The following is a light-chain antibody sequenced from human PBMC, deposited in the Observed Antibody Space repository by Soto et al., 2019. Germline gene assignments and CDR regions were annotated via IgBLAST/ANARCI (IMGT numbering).Light chain of an antibody. CDR3: MQALQTRT. CDR1: QSLLHSNGNTY. Sequence: DIVLTQSPLSLPVTPGEPASISCRSSQSLLHSNGNTYLDWYLQKPGQSPQLLIYLVSNRASGVPDRFSGSGSGTDFTLKISRVEAEDVGVYYCMQALQTRTFGQGTKLEIK. V-gene: IGKV2-28*01. CDR2: LVS. J-gene: IGKJ2*01.